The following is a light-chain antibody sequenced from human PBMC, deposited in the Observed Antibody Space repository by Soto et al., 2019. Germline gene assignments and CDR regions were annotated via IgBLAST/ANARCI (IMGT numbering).Light chain of an antibody. J-gene: IGLJ3*02. CDR3: QAYDYSLTASV. CDR2: GNR. V-gene: IGLV1-40*01. Sequence: QSVLTQPPSVSGAPGQRVTISCTENSSNLGAGYDVHWNQQLPGAAPKLVIFGNRNRPSGVPERFSGSKSGTSASLAITGLQAEDEADYYCQAYDYSLTASVFGGGTKVTVL. CDR1: SSNLGAGYD.